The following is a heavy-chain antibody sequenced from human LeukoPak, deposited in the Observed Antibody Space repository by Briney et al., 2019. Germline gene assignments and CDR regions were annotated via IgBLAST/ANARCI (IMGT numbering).Heavy chain of an antibody. CDR1: GFTFSDYY. Sequence: PGGSLRLSCAASGFTFSDYYMSWIRQAPGKGLEWVSYISSSGSTKYYADSVKGRFTISRDNAKNSLYLQMNSLRAEDTAVYYCASHYGDYRKAFDIWGQGTMVTVSS. CDR2: ISSSGSTK. V-gene: IGHV3-11*04. CDR3: ASHYGDYRKAFDI. J-gene: IGHJ3*02. D-gene: IGHD4-17*01.